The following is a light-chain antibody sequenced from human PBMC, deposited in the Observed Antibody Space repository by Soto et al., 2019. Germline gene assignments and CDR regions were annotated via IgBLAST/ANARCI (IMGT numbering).Light chain of an antibody. Sequence: EIVLTQSPGSRSLSPGERSTLSCRASQSIAANYLAWYQQKPGQAPRLLIYVTSSRATGIPDRFSGSGSGTDFTLTIRRLEPEDFAVYYCQQYGTAPLTFGGGTKVEIK. CDR1: QSIAANY. CDR2: VTS. V-gene: IGKV3-20*01. CDR3: QQYGTAPLT. J-gene: IGKJ4*01.